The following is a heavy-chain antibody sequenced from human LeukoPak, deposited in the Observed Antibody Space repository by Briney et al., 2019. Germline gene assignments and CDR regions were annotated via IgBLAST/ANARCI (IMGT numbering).Heavy chain of an antibody. Sequence: KPGGSLRLSCGASGFTFSDYYMSWIRQAPGKGLEWVSYISSSGSTIYYADSVKGRFTISRDNAKNSLYLQMNSLRAEDTAVYYCARGILEYSSSSPLDYWGQGTLVTVSS. CDR3: ARGILEYSSSSPLDY. CDR1: GFTFSDYY. J-gene: IGHJ4*02. CDR2: ISSSGSTI. V-gene: IGHV3-11*01. D-gene: IGHD6-6*01.